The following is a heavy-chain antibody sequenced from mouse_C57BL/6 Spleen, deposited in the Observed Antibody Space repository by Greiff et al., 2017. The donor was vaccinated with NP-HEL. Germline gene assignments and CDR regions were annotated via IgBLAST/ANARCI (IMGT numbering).Heavy chain of an antibody. V-gene: IGHV5-17*01. CDR1: GFTFSDYG. Sequence: EVKLVESGGGLVKPGGSLKLSCAASGFTFSDYGMHWVRQAPEKGLEWVAYISSGSSTIYSADTVKGRFTISRDNAKNTLFLQMTRLRSEDTAMYYCARRRSGSFDDWGQGTTLTVSS. CDR3: ARRRSGSFDD. J-gene: IGHJ2*01. D-gene: IGHD1-1*02. CDR2: ISSGSSTI.